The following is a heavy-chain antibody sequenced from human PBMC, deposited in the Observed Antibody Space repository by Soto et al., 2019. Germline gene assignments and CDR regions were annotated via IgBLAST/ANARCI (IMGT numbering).Heavy chain of an antibody. Sequence: EVQLLESGGGLVQPGGSLRLSCAASGFTFSSYAMNWVRQAPGKGLEWVSVISGSDGSTYYADSVKGRFTISRDNSKNTLNLQMNSLRAEDTAVYYLARRSSSWYFDYWGQGTLVTVSS. CDR1: GFTFSSYA. CDR2: ISGSDGST. CDR3: ARRSSSWYFDY. J-gene: IGHJ4*02. V-gene: IGHV3-23*01. D-gene: IGHD6-13*01.